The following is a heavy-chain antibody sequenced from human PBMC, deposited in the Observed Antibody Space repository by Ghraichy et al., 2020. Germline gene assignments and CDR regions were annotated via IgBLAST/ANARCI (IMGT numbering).Heavy chain of an antibody. J-gene: IGHJ4*02. D-gene: IGHD2-2*01. V-gene: IGHV1-18*04. CDR1: GYTFTSYG. CDR3: ARGYCSSTSCYLIYYFDY. Sequence: ASVKVSCKASGYTFTSYGISWVRQAPGQGLEWMGWISAYNGNTNYAQKLQGRVTMTTDTSTSTAYMELRSLRSDDTAVYYCARGYCSSTSCYLIYYFDYWGQGTLVTVSS. CDR2: ISAYNGNT.